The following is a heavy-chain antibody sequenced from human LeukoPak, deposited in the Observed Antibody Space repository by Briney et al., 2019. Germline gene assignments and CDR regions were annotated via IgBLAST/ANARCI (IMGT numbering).Heavy chain of an antibody. D-gene: IGHD1-26*01. J-gene: IGHJ6*02. V-gene: IGHV3-23*01. CDR1: GFTFSSYA. Sequence: GGSLRLSCAASGFTFSSYAMSWVRQAPGKGLEWVSAISGSGSSTYYADSVKGRFTISRDNSKNTMYLQMNSLRAEDTAVYYCAKDKGWGYSAYDCYGMDVWGQGTTVTVSS. CDR3: AKDKGWGYSAYDCYGMDV. CDR2: ISGSGSST.